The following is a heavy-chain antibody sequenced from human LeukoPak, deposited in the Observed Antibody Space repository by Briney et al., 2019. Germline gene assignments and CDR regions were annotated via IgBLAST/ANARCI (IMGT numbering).Heavy chain of an antibody. Sequence: GGSLRLSCAASGFTFSSYSMNWVRQAPGKGLEWVSSISSSSSYIYYADSVKGRFTISRDNAKKSLYLQMNSLRDEDTAVYYCARGEAATDAFDIWGQGTMVTVSS. V-gene: IGHV3-21*01. J-gene: IGHJ3*02. CDR3: ARGEAATDAFDI. CDR2: ISSSSSYI. CDR1: GFTFSSYS. D-gene: IGHD1-26*01.